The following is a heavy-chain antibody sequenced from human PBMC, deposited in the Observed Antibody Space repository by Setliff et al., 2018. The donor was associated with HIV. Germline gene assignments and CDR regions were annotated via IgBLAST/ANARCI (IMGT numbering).Heavy chain of an antibody. D-gene: IGHD6-6*01. CDR3: AREAEQGERSSSWYFDY. V-gene: IGHV1-18*01. J-gene: IGHJ4*02. CDR1: GYTFTSYG. CDR2: INPYNGNT. Sequence: ASVKVSCKASGYTFTSYGISWVRQAPGQGLEWMGWINPYNGNTNYAQKLQGRVTMTTDTSTSTAYMDLRSLRSDDTAVYYCAREAEQGERSSSWYFDYWGQGTLVTVSS.